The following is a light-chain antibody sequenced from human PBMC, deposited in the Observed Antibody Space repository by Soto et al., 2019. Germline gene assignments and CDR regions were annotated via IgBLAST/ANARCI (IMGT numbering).Light chain of an antibody. CDR2: GAS. V-gene: IGKV3-15*01. Sequence: EIVMTQSPATLSVSPGERATLSCRASQSVSINLAWYQQKPGQAPRLLIYGASTRATGIPARFSGSGYGTEFTLTISSLQSEDFAVYYCQQYNNWPPWAIGQGTKVDIK. CDR1: QSVSIN. J-gene: IGKJ1*01. CDR3: QQYNNWPPWA.